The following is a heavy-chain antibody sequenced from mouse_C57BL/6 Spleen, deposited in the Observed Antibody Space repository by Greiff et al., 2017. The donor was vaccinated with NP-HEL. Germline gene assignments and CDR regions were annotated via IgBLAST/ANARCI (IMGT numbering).Heavy chain of an antibody. Sequence: VQLQQSGAELVKPGASVKLSCKASGYTFTEYTIHWVKQRSGQGLEWIGWFYPGSGSIKYNEKFKDKATLTADKSSSTVYMELSSLTSEDSAVYVCARNEEGAYYWAPIDYWGQGTTLTFSS. J-gene: IGHJ2*01. V-gene: IGHV1-62-2*01. CDR1: GYTFTEYT. CDR2: FYPGSGSI. CDR3: ARNEEGAYYWAPIDY. D-gene: IGHD2-10*01.